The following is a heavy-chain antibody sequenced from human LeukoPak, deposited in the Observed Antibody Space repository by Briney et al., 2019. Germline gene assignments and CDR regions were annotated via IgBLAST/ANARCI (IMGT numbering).Heavy chain of an antibody. D-gene: IGHD6-19*01. J-gene: IGHJ4*02. CDR1: GYTFNNYA. CDR2: INGDNGNT. CDR3: ARGGPNSGGWTLDH. V-gene: IGHV1-3*03. Sequence: ASVKVSCKTSGYTFNNYAMHRVRQAPGQRLEWMGCINGDNGNTQYSQKFQGRVTFIRDTSASTAYMELSSLTSEDMAVFFCARGGPNSGGWTLDHWGQGTLVSVSS.